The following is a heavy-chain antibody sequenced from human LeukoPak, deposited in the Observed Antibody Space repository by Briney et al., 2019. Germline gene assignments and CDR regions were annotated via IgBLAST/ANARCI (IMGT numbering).Heavy chain of an antibody. CDR1: GYTFTSYY. J-gene: IGHJ4*02. V-gene: IGHV1-69*04. CDR2: IIPILGMA. CDR3: ARERSDYYGSGSYYNVGAY. Sequence: ASVKVSCKASGYTFTSYYMHWVRQAPGQGLEWMGRIIPILGMANYAQKFQGRVTITADKSTSTAYMELSSLRSEDTAVYYCARERSDYYGSGSYYNVGAYWGQGTLVTVSS. D-gene: IGHD3-10*01.